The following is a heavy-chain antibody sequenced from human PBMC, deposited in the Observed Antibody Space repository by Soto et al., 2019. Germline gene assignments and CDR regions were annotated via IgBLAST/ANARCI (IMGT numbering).Heavy chain of an antibody. V-gene: IGHV3-33*01. CDR2: IWYDGSNK. CDR1: GFTFSSYG. CDR3: AREDRDLDGLDY. D-gene: IGHD2-15*01. J-gene: IGHJ4*02. Sequence: PGGSLRLSCAASGFTFSSYGMHWVRQAPGKGLEWVAVIWYDGSNKYYADSVKGRFTISRDNSKNTLYLQMNSLRAEDTAVYYCAREDRDLDGLDYWGQGTLVTVSS.